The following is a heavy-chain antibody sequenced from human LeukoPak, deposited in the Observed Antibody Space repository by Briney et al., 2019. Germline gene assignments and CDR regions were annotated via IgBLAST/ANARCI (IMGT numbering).Heavy chain of an antibody. D-gene: IGHD2-15*01. J-gene: IGHJ4*02. CDR1: GYTFTGYY. Sequence: ASVKVSCKASGYTFTGYYMHWVRQAPGQGLEWMGWINPNSGGTNYAQKFQGRVTMTRDTSISTAYMELSRLRSDDTAVYYCARDRHKLLPGEDYWGQGTLVTVSS. CDR2: INPNSGGT. V-gene: IGHV1-2*02. CDR3: ARDRHKLLPGEDY.